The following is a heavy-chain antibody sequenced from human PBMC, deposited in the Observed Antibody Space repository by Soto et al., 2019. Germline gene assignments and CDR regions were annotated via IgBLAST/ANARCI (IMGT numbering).Heavy chain of an antibody. CDR3: ARGYSSSWYVPFDY. V-gene: IGHV1-2*04. Sequence: ASVQVSCKASGYTFTGYYMHCVRQAPGQGLEWMGWINPNSGGTNYAQKIQGWVTMTRDTSISTAYMELSRLRSDDAAVYYCARGYSSSWYVPFDYWGQGTLVTVSS. CDR1: GYTFTGYY. CDR2: INPNSGGT. J-gene: IGHJ4*02. D-gene: IGHD6-13*01.